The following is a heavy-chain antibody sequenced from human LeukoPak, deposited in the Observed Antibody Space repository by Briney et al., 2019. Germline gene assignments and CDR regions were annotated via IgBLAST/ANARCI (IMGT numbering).Heavy chain of an antibody. Sequence: GGSLRLSCAASGFTFSSYWMSWVRQAPGKGLEWVANIKQDGSEKYYVDSVKGRFTISRDNAKNSLYPQMNSLRAEDTAVYYCAKSWGYTRPYYNYMDVWGKGTTVTVSS. J-gene: IGHJ6*03. CDR3: AKSWGYTRPYYNYMDV. D-gene: IGHD3-16*02. V-gene: IGHV3-7*01. CDR1: GFTFSSYW. CDR2: IKQDGSEK.